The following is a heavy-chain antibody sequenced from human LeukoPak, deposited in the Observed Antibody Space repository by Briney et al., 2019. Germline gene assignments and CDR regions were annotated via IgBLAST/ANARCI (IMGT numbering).Heavy chain of an antibody. CDR1: GGSVSSGSYY. D-gene: IGHD2-15*01. V-gene: IGHV4-61*01. J-gene: IGHJ3*02. CDR2: IYYSGGT. Sequence: SETLSLTCTVSGGSVSSGSYYWSWIRQPPGKGLEWIGYIYYSGGTYYNPSLKSRITISVDTSENRFSLKLSSVTATDTAVYYCARDCSGGSCYGAFDIWGQGTMVTVSS. CDR3: ARDCSGGSCYGAFDI.